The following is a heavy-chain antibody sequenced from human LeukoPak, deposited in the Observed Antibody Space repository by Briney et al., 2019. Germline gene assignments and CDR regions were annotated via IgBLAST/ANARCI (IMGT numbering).Heavy chain of an antibody. Sequence: SVKVSCKASGGTFSSYAVSWVRQAPGQGLEWMGGIIPIFGTANYAQKFQGRVTITTDGSTSTAYMELSSLRSEDTAVYYCARDAGAGYYYDSSGAYYYYMDVWGKGTTVTVSS. CDR1: GGTFSSYA. V-gene: IGHV1-69*05. D-gene: IGHD3-22*01. J-gene: IGHJ6*03. CDR3: ARDAGAGYYYDSSGAYYYYMDV. CDR2: IIPIFGTA.